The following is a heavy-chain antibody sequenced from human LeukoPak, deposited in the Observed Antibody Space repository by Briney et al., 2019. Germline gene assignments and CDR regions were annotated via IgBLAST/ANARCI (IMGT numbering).Heavy chain of an antibody. CDR2: ISSSSSTI. D-gene: IGHD2-2*01. Sequence: GRSLRLSCAASGFTFSSYSMNWVRQAPGKGLEWVSYISSSSSTIYYADSVKGRFTISRDNAKNSLYLQMNSLRAEGTAVYYCARVAASDIVVVPAATFDYWGQGTLVTVSS. J-gene: IGHJ4*02. CDR3: ARVAASDIVVVPAATFDY. V-gene: IGHV3-48*01. CDR1: GFTFSSYS.